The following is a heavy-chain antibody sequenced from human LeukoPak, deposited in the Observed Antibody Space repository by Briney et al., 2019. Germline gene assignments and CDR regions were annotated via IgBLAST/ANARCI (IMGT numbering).Heavy chain of an antibody. Sequence: GGSLRLSCAVSGFTLGSYWMHWVRQAPGQGLAWVSRVNTDGSSTTYAESVKGRFTISKDNAKNTLYLQMNGLRAEDTAVYYCARELGVGVIGDAFDIWGQGTVVTVSS. D-gene: IGHD3-22*01. J-gene: IGHJ3*02. CDR2: VNTDGSST. CDR1: GFTLGSYW. V-gene: IGHV3-74*01. CDR3: ARELGVGVIGDAFDI.